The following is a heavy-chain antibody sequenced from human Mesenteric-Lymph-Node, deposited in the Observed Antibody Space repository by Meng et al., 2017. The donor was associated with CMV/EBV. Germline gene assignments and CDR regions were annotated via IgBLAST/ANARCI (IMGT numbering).Heavy chain of an antibody. D-gene: IGHD1-26*01. Sequence: RLSCAASGFTFSSYAMHWVRQAPGKGLEYVSAISSNGGSTYYADSVKGRFTISRDNSKNTLYLQMGSLRAEDMAVYYCARDPSGSQAYWGQGTLVPSPQ. J-gene: IGHJ4*02. CDR1: GFTFSSYA. CDR2: ISSNGGST. CDR3: ARDPSGSQAY. V-gene: IGHV3-64*02.